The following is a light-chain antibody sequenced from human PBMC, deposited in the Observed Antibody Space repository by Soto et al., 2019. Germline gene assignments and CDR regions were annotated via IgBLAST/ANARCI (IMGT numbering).Light chain of an antibody. Sequence: DIVMTQSPLSLPVTPGEPASISCTSSQSLLQSNGYSYLDWYLQKPGQSPQLLIYLGSNRASGVPDRFSGSGSVTDFTLKISRVEAEDVGVYYCMQARQTLMYTFGQGTKLEIK. CDR3: MQARQTLMYT. CDR2: LGS. CDR1: QSLLQSNGYSY. V-gene: IGKV2-28*01. J-gene: IGKJ2*01.